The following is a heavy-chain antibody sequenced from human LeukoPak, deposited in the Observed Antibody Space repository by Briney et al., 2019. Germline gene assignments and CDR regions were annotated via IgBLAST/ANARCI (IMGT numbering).Heavy chain of an antibody. Sequence: SQTLSLTCAISGDTVSSNSAAWSWIRQSPSRGPEWLGRTYYRSKWYNDYALSVKSRITINPDTSKNQFSLHLNSVTPEDTAVYYCARGPPRAVAGEFDYWGQGVLVTVSS. J-gene: IGHJ4*02. CDR3: ARGPPRAVAGEFDY. V-gene: IGHV6-1*01. D-gene: IGHD6-19*01. CDR1: GDTVSSNSAA. CDR2: TYYRSKWYN.